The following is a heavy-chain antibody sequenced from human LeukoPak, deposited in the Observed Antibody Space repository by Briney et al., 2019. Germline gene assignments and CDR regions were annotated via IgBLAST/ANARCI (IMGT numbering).Heavy chain of an antibody. J-gene: IGHJ6*02. CDR3: ARDRRLTSGFGDYYYYGMDV. CDR2: ISWNSGSI. CDR1: GFTFDDYA. Sequence: GGSLRLSCAASGFTFDDYAMHWVRQAPGKGLEWVSSISWNSGSIGYADSVTGRFTISRDSAKNSLYLQMNSLRVEDTAVYYCARDRRLTSGFGDYYYYGMDVWGQGTTVTVSS. D-gene: IGHD3-10*01. V-gene: IGHV3-9*01.